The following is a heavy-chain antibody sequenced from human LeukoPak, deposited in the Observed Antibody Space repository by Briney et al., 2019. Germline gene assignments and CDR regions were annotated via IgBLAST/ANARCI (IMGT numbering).Heavy chain of an antibody. J-gene: IGHJ4*02. D-gene: IGHD2-15*01. CDR2: INSDGSST. CDR3: ARDCSGGSCYGLSDY. Sequence: GGSLRLSCAASGFTFSSYWMHWVRQAPGKGLVWVSRINSDGSSTSYADSVKGRFTISRDNAKNTLYLQMNSLRAEDTAVYYCARDCSGGSCYGLSDYWGQGTLVTVSS. V-gene: IGHV3-74*01. CDR1: GFTFSSYW.